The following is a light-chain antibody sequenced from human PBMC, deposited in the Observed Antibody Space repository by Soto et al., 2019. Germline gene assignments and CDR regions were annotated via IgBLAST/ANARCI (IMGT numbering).Light chain of an antibody. J-gene: IGLJ3*02. CDR2: STK. Sequence: QSVLTQPPSVSGAPGQRVTISCSGSSSNIGAGYDVHWYQQLPGTAPKLLIYSTKNRPSGVPDRFSGSRSGTSASLAISDLQAEDEADYYCAAWDDSLNGPVFGGGTKVTVL. CDR1: SSNIGAGYD. V-gene: IGLV1-40*01. CDR3: AAWDDSLNGPV.